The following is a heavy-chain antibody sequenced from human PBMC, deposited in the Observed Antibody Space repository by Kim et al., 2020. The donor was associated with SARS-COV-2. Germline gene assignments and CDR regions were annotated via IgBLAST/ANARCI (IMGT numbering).Heavy chain of an antibody. CDR2: ISSSSSYI. CDR3: AIGDGGIAARPHYYYYGMDV. D-gene: IGHD6-6*01. Sequence: GGSLRLSCAASGFTFSSYSMNWVRRAPGKGLEWVSSISSSSSYIYYSDSVKGRFTISRDNSKNSLYLQMNSLRAEDTALYYCAIGDGGIAARPHYYYYGMDVWGQGTTVTVSS. CDR1: GFTFSSYS. V-gene: IGHV3-21*01. J-gene: IGHJ6*01.